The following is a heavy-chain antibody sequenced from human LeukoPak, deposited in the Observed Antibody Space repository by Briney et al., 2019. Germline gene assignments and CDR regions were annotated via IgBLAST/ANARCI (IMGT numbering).Heavy chain of an antibody. CDR1: GFTFSSYW. J-gene: IGHJ5*02. V-gene: IGHV3-21*01. Sequence: GGSLRLSCAASGFTFSSYWMSWVRQAPGKGLEWVSSISSSSSYIYYADSVKGRFTISRDNAKNSLYLQMNSLRAEDTAVYYCARVPEPGVFFIRNWFDPWGQGTLVTVSS. CDR3: ARVPEPGVFFIRNWFDP. CDR2: ISSSSSYI. D-gene: IGHD3-3*01.